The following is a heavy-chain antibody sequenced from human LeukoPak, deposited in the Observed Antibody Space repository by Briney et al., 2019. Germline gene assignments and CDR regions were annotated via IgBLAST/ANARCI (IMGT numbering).Heavy chain of an antibody. Sequence: GRSLRLSCAASGFTFSSYAMHWVRQAPGKGLESVSAISSNGGRTSYADSVKGRFTISRDNSKNTVYLHMSSLRPEDTAVYYCVKGPYYYGSGRYYEYWGQGTLVTVSS. V-gene: IGHV3-64D*09. CDR3: VKGPYYYGSGRYYEY. CDR2: ISSNGGRT. CDR1: GFTFSSYA. J-gene: IGHJ4*02. D-gene: IGHD3-10*01.